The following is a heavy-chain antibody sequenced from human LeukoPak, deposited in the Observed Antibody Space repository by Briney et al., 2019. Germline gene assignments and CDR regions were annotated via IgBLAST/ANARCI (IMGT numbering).Heavy chain of an antibody. CDR3: SKGVVGVIVRGPFDY. V-gene: IGHV3-23*01. CDR2: ISGSGSST. CDR1: GFTFSSYA. D-gene: IGHD3-22*01. Sequence: PGGSLRLSCAASGFTFSSYAMSWVRQAPGKGLEWVSAISGSGSSTYYPASVKGRFTISRDNSKNTLYLQMDSLRAEDTAVYYCSKGVVGVIVRGPFDYWGQGTLVTVSS. J-gene: IGHJ4*02.